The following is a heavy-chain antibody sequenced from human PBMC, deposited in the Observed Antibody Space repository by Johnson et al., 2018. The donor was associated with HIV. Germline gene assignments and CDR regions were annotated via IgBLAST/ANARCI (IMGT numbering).Heavy chain of an antibody. Sequence: EVQLVESGGGVVRPGGSLRLSCTVAGFRFDDYGMSWVRQAPGKGLEWISGINWNGGSTGYADSVKGRFTISRDNAKNSLYLQMNSLRAEDTALYYCARGRIAARPHAFDIWGQGTMVTVSS. CDR3: ARGRIAARPHAFDI. CDR2: INWNGGST. CDR1: GFRFDDYG. J-gene: IGHJ3*02. V-gene: IGHV3-20*04. D-gene: IGHD6-6*01.